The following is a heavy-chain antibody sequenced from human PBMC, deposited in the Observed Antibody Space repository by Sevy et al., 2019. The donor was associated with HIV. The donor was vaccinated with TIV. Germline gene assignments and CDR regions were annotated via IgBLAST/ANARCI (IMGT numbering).Heavy chain of an antibody. Sequence: ASVKVSCKGSGYTFTGYGISWVRQAPGQGLEWMGWISAYNGNRNYAQKLQGRVTMTTDTSTSTAYMELRSLRSDDTAVYYCARVPICSGGSCYTETWIQLWGEFDYWGQGTLVTVSS. D-gene: IGHD2-15*01. J-gene: IGHJ4*02. CDR1: GYTFTGYG. CDR3: ARVPICSGGSCYTETWIQLWGEFDY. CDR2: ISAYNGNR. V-gene: IGHV1-18*01.